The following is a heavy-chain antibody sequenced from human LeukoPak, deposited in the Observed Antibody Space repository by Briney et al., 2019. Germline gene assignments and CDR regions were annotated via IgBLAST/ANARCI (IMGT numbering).Heavy chain of an antibody. CDR3: AQFGRLSY. J-gene: IGHJ4*02. CDR2: IKSRTDGGTI. CDR1: GFTFSNYW. V-gene: IGHV3-15*01. D-gene: IGHD3-16*01. Sequence: PGGSLRLSCAASGFTFSNYWMHWVRQAPGKGLEWVGRIKSRTDGGTIDYAAPVKGRFTISRDDSKNTVSLQMNSLKTEDTAVYFCAQFGRLSYWGQGTPVTVSS.